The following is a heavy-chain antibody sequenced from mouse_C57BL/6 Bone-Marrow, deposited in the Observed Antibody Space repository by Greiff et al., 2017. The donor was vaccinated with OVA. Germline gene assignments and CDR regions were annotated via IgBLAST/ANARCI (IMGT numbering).Heavy chain of an antibody. CDR2: ISSGGSYT. D-gene: IGHD6-1*01. Sequence: DVKLVESGGDLVKPGGSLKLSCAASGFTFSSYGMSWVRQTPDKRLEWVATISSGGSYTYYPDSVKGRFTISRDNAKNTLYLQMSSLKSEDTAMYYCARLIASGNYWYFDVWGTGTTVTVSS. CDR1: GFTFSSYG. CDR3: ARLIASGNYWYFDV. V-gene: IGHV5-6*02. J-gene: IGHJ1*03.